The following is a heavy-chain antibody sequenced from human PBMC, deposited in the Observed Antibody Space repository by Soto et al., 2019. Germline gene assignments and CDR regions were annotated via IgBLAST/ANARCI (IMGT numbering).Heavy chain of an antibody. D-gene: IGHD1-26*01. V-gene: IGHV3-15*01. CDR1: GFTFSNAW. J-gene: IGHJ4*02. CDR2: IKSKTDGGTT. CDR3: TTDRDSGSFPFDY. Sequence: EVQLVESGGGLVKPGGSLRLSCAASGFTFSNAWMSWVRQAPGKGLEWVGRIKSKTDGGTTDYAAPVKGRFTISRDDSKNTLYLQMNSLKTGDTAVYYCTTDRDSGSFPFDYWGQGTLVTVSS.